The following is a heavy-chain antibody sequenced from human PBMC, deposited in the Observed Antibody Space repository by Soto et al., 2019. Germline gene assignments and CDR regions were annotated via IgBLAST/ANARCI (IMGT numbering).Heavy chain of an antibody. J-gene: IGHJ5*02. D-gene: IGHD2-2*01. Sequence: ASVKVSCKASGYTFTSYGISWVRQAPGQGLEWMGWISAYNGNTNYAQKVQGRVTMTTDTSTSTAYMELRSLRSDDTAVYYCARDLGYCSSTTCSGGTWFDPWGQGTLVTVS. CDR2: ISAYNGNT. CDR3: ARDLGYCSSTTCSGGTWFDP. CDR1: GYTFTSYG. V-gene: IGHV1-18*04.